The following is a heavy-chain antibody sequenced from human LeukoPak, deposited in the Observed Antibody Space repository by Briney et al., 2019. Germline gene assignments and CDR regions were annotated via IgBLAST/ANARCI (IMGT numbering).Heavy chain of an antibody. CDR1: GFTFSSAW. J-gene: IGHJ4*02. CDR2: IKSRTDGGST. Sequence: GGSLRLSCAASGFTFSSAWMTWVRQPPGKGLEWVGHIKSRTDGGSTDYSAPVKARFTVSRDDSQNTVYLQMNSLKTEDSAMYYCATEFYSNGYXXWGQGTPXT. CDR3: ATEFYSNGYXX. D-gene: IGHD6-19*01. V-gene: IGHV3-15*01.